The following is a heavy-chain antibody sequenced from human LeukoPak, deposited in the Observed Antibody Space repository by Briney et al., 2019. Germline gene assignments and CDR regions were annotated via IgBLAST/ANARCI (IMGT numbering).Heavy chain of an antibody. CDR1: GGSFSGYY. CDR3: ARCPVLGTARADPAYWFDP. V-gene: IGHV4-34*01. CDR2: INHSGST. Sequence: PSETLSLTCAVYGGSFSGYYWSWIRQPPGKGLEWIGEINHSGSTNYNPSLKSRVTISVDTSKNQFSLKLSSVTAADTAVYYCARCPVLGTARADPAYWFDPWGQGTLVTVSS. J-gene: IGHJ5*02. D-gene: IGHD5-18*01.